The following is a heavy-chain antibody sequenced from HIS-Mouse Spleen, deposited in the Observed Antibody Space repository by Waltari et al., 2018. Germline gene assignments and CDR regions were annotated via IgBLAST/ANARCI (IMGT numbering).Heavy chain of an antibody. Sequence: QLQLQESGPGLVKPSETLSLTCTVSGGSISSSSYYWGWIRQPPGKGLQWIGSIYYRRSTYYTPSLKTRVTISVDTSKTQFSLRLSSVTAAATAVYYCAREIPYSSSWYDWYFDLWVRGTLVTVSS. D-gene: IGHD6-13*01. CDR3: AREIPYSSSWYDWYFDL. CDR2: IYYRRST. J-gene: IGHJ2*01. V-gene: IGHV4-39*07. CDR1: GGSISSSSYY.